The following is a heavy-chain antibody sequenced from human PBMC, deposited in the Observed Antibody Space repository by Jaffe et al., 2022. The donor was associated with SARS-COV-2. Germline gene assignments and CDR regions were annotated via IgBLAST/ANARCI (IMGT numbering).Heavy chain of an antibody. CDR1: GFTFSIYA. CDR3: AARQSGGLNFDY. Sequence: EVQLLESGGGLVQPGGSLRLSCAAPGFTFSIYAMTWVRQAPGKGLEWVSAISGSGGSTYYADSVKGRFTISRDNSKNTLYLQMNSLRVEDTAVYYCAARQSGGLNFDYWGQGTLVTVSS. J-gene: IGHJ4*02. D-gene: IGHD1-26*01. CDR2: ISGSGGST. V-gene: IGHV3-23*01.